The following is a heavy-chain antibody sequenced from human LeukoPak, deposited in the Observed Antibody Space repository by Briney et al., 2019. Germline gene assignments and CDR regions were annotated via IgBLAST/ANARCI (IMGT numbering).Heavy chain of an antibody. D-gene: IGHD5-18*01. CDR1: GGSISSSSYY. CDR3: ARSRSGYSYDHAAFEI. CDR2: IYYSGST. J-gene: IGHJ3*02. Sequence: SETLSLTCTVSGGSISSSSYYWGWIRQPPGKGLEWIGSIYYSGSTYYNPSLKSRVTISVDTSRNQFSLKLYSVTAADTAVYYCARSRSGYSYDHAAFEIWGQGTMVTVSS. V-gene: IGHV4-39*07.